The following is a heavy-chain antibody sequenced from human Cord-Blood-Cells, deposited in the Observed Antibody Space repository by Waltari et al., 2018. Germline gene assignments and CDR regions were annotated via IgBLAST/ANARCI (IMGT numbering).Heavy chain of an antibody. D-gene: IGHD2-2*01. J-gene: IGHJ2*01. CDR2: TYPSVGT. CDR3: ARWRRYCSSTSCSKNWYFDL. CDR1: GGSISSSNW. V-gene: IGHV4-4*02. Sequence: QVQLQESGPGLVKPSGTLSLTCAVSGGSISSSNWWSWVRQPPGKGLEWIGETYPSVGTNYNPSRKSLVTISVDKSKNQFSLKLGSGTAADTAVYYCARWRRYCSSTSCSKNWYFDLWGRGTLVTVSS.